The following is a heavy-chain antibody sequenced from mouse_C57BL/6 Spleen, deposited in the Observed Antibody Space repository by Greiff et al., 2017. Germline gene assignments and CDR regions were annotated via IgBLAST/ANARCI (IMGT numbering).Heavy chain of an antibody. D-gene: IGHD1-1*01. Sequence: QVQLQQSGPELVKPGASVKISCKASGYAFSSSWMNWVKQRPGKGLEWIGRIYPGDGDTNYNGKFKGKATLTADKSSSTAYMQLSSLTSEDSAVYFCAREDYYGSSYRLDYWGQGTTLTVSS. J-gene: IGHJ2*01. CDR1: GYAFSSSW. CDR2: IYPGDGDT. CDR3: AREDYYGSSYRLDY. V-gene: IGHV1-82*01.